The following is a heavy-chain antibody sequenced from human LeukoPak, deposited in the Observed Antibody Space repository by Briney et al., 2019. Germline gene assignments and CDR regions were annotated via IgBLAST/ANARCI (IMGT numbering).Heavy chain of an antibody. V-gene: IGHV4-34*01. D-gene: IGHD6-13*01. Sequence: SETLSLTCAVYGGSFSGYYWSWIRQPPGKGLEWIGEINHSRSTNYNPSLKSRVTISVDTSKNQFSLKLSSVTAADTAVYYCARRGLRSSSWYHPVGWFDPWGQGTLVTVSS. CDR2: INHSRST. J-gene: IGHJ5*02. CDR3: ARRGLRSSSWYHPVGWFDP. CDR1: GGSFSGYY.